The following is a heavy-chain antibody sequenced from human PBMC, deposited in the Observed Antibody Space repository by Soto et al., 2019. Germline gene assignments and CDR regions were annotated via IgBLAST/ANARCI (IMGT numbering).Heavy chain of an antibody. CDR1: GGSISSGGYY. CDR3: ARSSTSANYFDY. Sequence: QVQLQESGPGLVKPSQTLSLTCTVSGGSISSGGYYWSWIRQHPGKGLEWNGYIYYSGSTYYNPSLKSRVTISVDTSKNQFSLKLSSVTAADTAVYYCARSSTSANYFDYWGQGTLVTVSS. D-gene: IGHD2-2*01. CDR2: IYYSGST. J-gene: IGHJ4*02. V-gene: IGHV4-31*03.